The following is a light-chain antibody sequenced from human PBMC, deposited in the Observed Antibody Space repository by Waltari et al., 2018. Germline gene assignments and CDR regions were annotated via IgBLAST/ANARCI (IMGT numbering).Light chain of an antibody. J-gene: IGLJ2*01. CDR1: SSNVGKYNL. CDR2: EVT. V-gene: IGLV2-23*02. CDR3: QCYDDILSGSV. Sequence: QSALTQPASVSGSPGQSITISCTGTSSNVGKYNLVSWYQQHPGKVPKLMIFEVTKRPSGVSNRFSGSKSGNTASLTISGLQPEDEADYYCQCYDDILSGSVFGGGTKVTVL.